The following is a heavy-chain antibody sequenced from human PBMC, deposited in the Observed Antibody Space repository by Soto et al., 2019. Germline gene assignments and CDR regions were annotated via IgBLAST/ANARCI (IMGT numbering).Heavy chain of an antibody. CDR1: GFTVSSNY. D-gene: IGHD6-19*01. V-gene: IGHV3-66*01. CDR3: ARDSSGGSLYYFDY. CDR2: IYSGGST. Sequence: GGSLRLSCAASGFTVSSNYMSWVRQAPGKGLEWVSVIYSGGSTYYADSVKGRFIISRDNSENTLYLQMNSLRAEDTAVYYCARDSSGGSLYYFDYWGQGTLVTVSS. J-gene: IGHJ4*02.